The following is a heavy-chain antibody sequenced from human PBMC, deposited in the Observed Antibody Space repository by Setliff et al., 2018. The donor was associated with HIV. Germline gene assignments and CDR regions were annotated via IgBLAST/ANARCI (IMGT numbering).Heavy chain of an antibody. CDR1: GGSISSGGYY. CDR2: IYYNGST. V-gene: IGHV4-31*03. Sequence: LSLTCPVPGGSISSGGYYWSWIRQHPGKGPEWIGYIYYNGSTYYNPSLKSRVSMSVDTYKDQVSLKLSTVTAADTAVYYCARGRAAFDYWGQGTLVTVSS. J-gene: IGHJ4*02. CDR3: ARGRAAFDY.